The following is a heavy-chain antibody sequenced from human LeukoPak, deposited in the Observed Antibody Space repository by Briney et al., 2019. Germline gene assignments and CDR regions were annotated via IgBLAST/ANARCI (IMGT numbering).Heavy chain of an antibody. D-gene: IGHD6-6*01. V-gene: IGHV4-39*01. CDR1: GGSISSSSYY. J-gene: IGHJ6*03. CDR3: ARHRRAGAAHYYYYYMDV. Sequence: SETLSLTCTVSGGSISSSSYYSGWIRQPPGKGLEWIGSIYYSGSTYYNPSLKSRVTISVDTSKNQFSLKLSSVTAADTAVYYCARHRRAGAAHYYYYYMDVWGKGTTVTVSS. CDR2: IYYSGST.